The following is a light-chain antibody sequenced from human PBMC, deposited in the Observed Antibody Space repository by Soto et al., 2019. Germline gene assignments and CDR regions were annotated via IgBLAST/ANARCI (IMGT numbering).Light chain of an antibody. CDR3: QQYNLKSLS. CDR2: QAS. J-gene: IGKJ4*01. Sequence: DIQMTQSPSTLSASIEDRDTITCRASQNISSWLSWYQQKPGKAPNLLIYQASILESGVPSRFSGSGSGTEFSLTISSLQPDDFATFYCQQYNLKSLSLGGGTKVDIK. CDR1: QNISSW. V-gene: IGKV1-5*03.